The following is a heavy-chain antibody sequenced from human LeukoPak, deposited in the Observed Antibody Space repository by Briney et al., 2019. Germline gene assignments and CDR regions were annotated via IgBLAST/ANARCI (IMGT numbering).Heavy chain of an antibody. CDR2: ITGRGDGT. CDR1: GLTFNTYT. Sequence: GGPLRLSCAASGLTFNTYTMNWGRQAPGKGLEWVSAITGRGDGTYYADPVKGRFTISRDNSKNTLYLQMNSLRAEDTAAYYCAKWTEWYREVSSFDFWGPGTLVTVSS. CDR3: AKWTEWYREVSSFDF. J-gene: IGHJ4*02. D-gene: IGHD3-3*01. V-gene: IGHV3-23*01.